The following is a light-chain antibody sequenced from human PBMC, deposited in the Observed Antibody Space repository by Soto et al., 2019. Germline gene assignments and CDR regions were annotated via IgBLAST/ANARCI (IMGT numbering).Light chain of an antibody. V-gene: IGKV3-11*01. J-gene: IGKJ4*01. CDR1: RAVSSY. CDR2: DAS. CDR3: QLRSSWPP. Sequence: EIVFTQSPATLSLSPGERATLSCRASRAVSSYIAWYQHKPGQAPRLLIYDASNRAPHIPTRFRGSGSGTDFPLNITSLEPEDSTVSYCQLRSSWPPFGGGTKVEIK.